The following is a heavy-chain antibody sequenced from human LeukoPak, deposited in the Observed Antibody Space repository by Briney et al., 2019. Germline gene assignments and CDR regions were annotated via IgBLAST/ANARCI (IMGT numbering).Heavy chain of an antibody. Sequence: GGSLRLSCAASGFTFSSYAMHWVRQAPGKGLEYVSAISSNGGSTYYANSVKGRFIISRDNSKNTLYLQMGSLRAEDMAVYYCARVGTGYYYYYYMDVWGKGTTVTVSS. CDR3: ARVGTGYYYYYYMDV. CDR2: ISSNGGST. CDR1: GFTFSSYA. J-gene: IGHJ6*03. V-gene: IGHV3-64*01. D-gene: IGHD3-10*01.